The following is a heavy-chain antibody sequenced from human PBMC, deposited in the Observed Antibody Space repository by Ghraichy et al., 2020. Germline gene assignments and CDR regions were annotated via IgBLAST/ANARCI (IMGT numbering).Heavy chain of an antibody. CDR3: ARGGFTIFGVVRYYYAMDV. CDR2: INPNSGGT. CDR1: GYTFTGYY. Sequence: ASVKVSCKASGYTFTGYYMHWVRQAPGQGLEWMGWINPNSGGTNYAQKFQGRVTMTRDTSISTAYMELSRLRSDDTAVYYCARGGFTIFGVVRYYYAMDVWGQGTTVTVSS. J-gene: IGHJ6*02. D-gene: IGHD3-3*01. V-gene: IGHV1-2*02.